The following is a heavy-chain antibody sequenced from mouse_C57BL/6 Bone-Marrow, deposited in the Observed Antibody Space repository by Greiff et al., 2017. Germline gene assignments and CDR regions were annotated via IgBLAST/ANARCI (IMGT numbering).Heavy chain of an antibody. CDR2: IYPRSGNT. CDR3: ARSGRWPPGGY. J-gene: IGHJ2*01. V-gene: IGHV1-81*01. CDR1: GYTFTSYG. D-gene: IGHD2-3*01. Sequence: QVQLQQSGAELARPGASVKLSCKASGYTFTSYGISWVKQRTGQGLEWIGEIYPRSGNTYYNEKFKGKATLTADKSSSTAYMELHSLTSEDSAVYFCARSGRWPPGGYWGQGTTLTVSS.